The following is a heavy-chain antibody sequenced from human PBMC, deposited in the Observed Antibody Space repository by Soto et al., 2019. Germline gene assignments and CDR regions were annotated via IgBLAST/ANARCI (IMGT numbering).Heavy chain of an antibody. J-gene: IGHJ4*02. CDR2: ISAYNGNT. D-gene: IGHD3-10*01. V-gene: IGHV1-18*01. CDR3: ARVRLPGLLWFGELRVDFDY. CDR1: GYTFTSYG. Sequence: GASVKVSCKASGYTFTSYGISWVRQAPGQGLEWMGWISAYNGNTNYAQKLQGRVTMTTDTSTSTAYMELRSLRSDDTAVYYCARVRLPGLLWFGELRVDFDYWGQGTLVTVSS.